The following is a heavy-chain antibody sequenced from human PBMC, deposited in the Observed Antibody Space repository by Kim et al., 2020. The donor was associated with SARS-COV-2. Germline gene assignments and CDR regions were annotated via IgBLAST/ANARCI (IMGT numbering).Heavy chain of an antibody. V-gene: IGHV4-34*01. J-gene: IGHJ6*02. Sequence: PSLKSRVTISVDTSKNQFSLKLSSVTAADTAVYYCARGWTRYYYYGMDVWGQGTTVTVSS. CDR3: ARGWTRYYYYGMDV. D-gene: IGHD2-2*01.